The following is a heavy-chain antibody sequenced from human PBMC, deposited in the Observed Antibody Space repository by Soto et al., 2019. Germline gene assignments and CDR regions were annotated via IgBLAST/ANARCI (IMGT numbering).Heavy chain of an antibody. Sequence: PSDTLSLTCSVSVYSIISCFYCDCIRHPPGKGLEWIGSIYHRGNTYYNPSHNCRITLSLDTSKNQFSLRLTSVTAADTAVYYCARGEVRGLIETGIAYWGQGALVTVSS. CDR1: VYSIISCFY. D-gene: IGHD3-10*01. CDR2: IYHRGNT. CDR3: ARGEVRGLIETGIAY. V-gene: IGHV4-38-2*02. J-gene: IGHJ4*02.